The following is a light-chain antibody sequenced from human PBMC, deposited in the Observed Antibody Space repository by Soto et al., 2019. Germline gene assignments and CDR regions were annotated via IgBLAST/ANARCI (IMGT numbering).Light chain of an antibody. J-gene: IGLJ1*01. CDR3: SSYKSSSTLPYV. CDR1: SSDVGGYNL. Sequence: QSALTQPASVSGSPGQSITISCTGTSSDVGGYNLVSWYQQYPDKAPKLMIFDVNTRPSGVSNRFSGSKSGNTASLTISGLQAEDEADYYCSSYKSSSTLPYVFGTGTKADRP. CDR2: DVN. V-gene: IGLV2-14*01.